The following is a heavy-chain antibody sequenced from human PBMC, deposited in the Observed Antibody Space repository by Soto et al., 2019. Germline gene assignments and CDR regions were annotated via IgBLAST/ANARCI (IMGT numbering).Heavy chain of an antibody. J-gene: IGHJ6*02. CDR3: ATDGDITLFGVASAPYAMDV. CDR1: GGPFNTLA. Sequence: QFQLVQAGAGVKKPGSSVNFSCKAFGGPFNTLAMNWVRQAPVQGLEWMGGITPILGAANYAQKFQGRVSIVADESTRTVYMDLSSLRSDATAMYYCATDGDITLFGVASAPYAMDVWGQGTTVTVSS. CDR2: ITPILGAA. D-gene: IGHD3-3*01. V-gene: IGHV1-69*11.